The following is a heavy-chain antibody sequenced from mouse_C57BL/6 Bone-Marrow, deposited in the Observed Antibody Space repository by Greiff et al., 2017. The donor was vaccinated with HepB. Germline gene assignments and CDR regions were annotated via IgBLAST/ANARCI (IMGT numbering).Heavy chain of an antibody. D-gene: IGHD1-1*01. Sequence: QVQLQQPGAELVKPGASVKLSCKASGYTFTSYWMHWVKQRPGQGLEWIGMIHPNSGSTNYNEKFKSKATLTVDKSSSTAYMQLSSLTSEDSAVYYCARRVITTVVAPYYFDDWGQGTTLTVSS. J-gene: IGHJ2*01. V-gene: IGHV1-64*01. CDR3: ARRVITTVVAPYYFDD. CDR1: GYTFTSYW. CDR2: IHPNSGST.